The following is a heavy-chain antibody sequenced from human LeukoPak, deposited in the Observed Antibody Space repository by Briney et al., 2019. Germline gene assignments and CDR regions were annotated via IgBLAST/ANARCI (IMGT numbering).Heavy chain of an antibody. J-gene: IGHJ3*02. Sequence: SETLSLTCTVSGGSISSYYWSWIRQPPGKGLEWIGYIYYSGSTNYNPSLKSRVTISVDTSKNQFSLKLSSVTAADTAVYYCARAYDSSGYYRRGAFDIWGQGTMVTVSS. CDR2: IYYSGST. V-gene: IGHV4-59*12. D-gene: IGHD3-22*01. CDR3: ARAYDSSGYYRRGAFDI. CDR1: GGSISSYY.